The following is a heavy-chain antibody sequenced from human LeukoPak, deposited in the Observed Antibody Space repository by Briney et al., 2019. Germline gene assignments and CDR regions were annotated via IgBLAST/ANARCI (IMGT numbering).Heavy chain of an antibody. CDR2: ISNTSGRT. V-gene: IGHV3-23*01. CDR3: AKESRQWLGGNYDY. J-gene: IGHJ4*02. D-gene: IGHD6-19*01. Sequence: PGGSLRLSCAASGFTFSSCAMTWVRQAPGKGLEWVSGISNTSGRTRYADSVKGRFTISRDNSKNTLYLQMNSLTSEDTAVYYCAKESRQWLGGNYDYWGQGTLVTVS. CDR1: GFTFSSCA.